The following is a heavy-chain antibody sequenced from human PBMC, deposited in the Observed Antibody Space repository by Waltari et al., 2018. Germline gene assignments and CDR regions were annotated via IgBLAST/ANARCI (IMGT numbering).Heavy chain of an antibody. D-gene: IGHD3-22*01. CDR2: IYYSGST. V-gene: IGHV4-59*08. J-gene: IGHJ4*02. CDR1: GGSISAYY. CDR3: ARHGNYDTGWFDY. Sequence: QVQLQESGPGLVKPSETLSLSCTVSGGSISAYYLTWIRQFPGKGLEWIGYIYYSGSTDSNPSLKSRGTISVDTSKNQFSLKLSAVTAADTAVYYCARHGNYDTGWFDYWGQGTLVTVSS.